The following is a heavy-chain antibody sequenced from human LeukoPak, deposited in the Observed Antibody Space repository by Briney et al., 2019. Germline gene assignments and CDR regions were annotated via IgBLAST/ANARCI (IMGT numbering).Heavy chain of an antibody. CDR2: IYYSGST. D-gene: IGHD3-3*01. Sequence: SQTLSLTCTVSGGSISSGGYYWSWIRQHPGKGLEWIGYIYYSGSTYYNPSLKSRVTISVDTSKNQFSLKLSSVTAADTAVYYCARGQSLEWFIFDYWGQGTLVTVSS. J-gene: IGHJ4*02. CDR1: GGSISSGGYY. V-gene: IGHV4-31*03. CDR3: ARGQSLEWFIFDY.